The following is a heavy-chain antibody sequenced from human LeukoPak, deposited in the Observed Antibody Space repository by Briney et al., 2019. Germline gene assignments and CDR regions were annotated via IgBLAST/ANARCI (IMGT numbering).Heavy chain of an antibody. Sequence: GGSLRLSCAASGFTFSSYSMNWVRQAPGKGLEWVAFIRYDGSNKSYADSVKGRFTISRDNSKNTLYLQMNSLRAEDTAVYYCARVQRGIAVALDYWGQGTLATVSS. CDR2: IRYDGSNK. CDR1: GFTFSSYS. D-gene: IGHD6-19*01. J-gene: IGHJ4*02. CDR3: ARVQRGIAVALDY. V-gene: IGHV3-30*02.